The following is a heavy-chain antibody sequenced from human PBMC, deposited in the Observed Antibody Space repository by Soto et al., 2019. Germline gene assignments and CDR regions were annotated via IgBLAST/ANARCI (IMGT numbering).Heavy chain of an antibody. D-gene: IGHD5-18*01. CDR1: GGTFSSYV. J-gene: IGHJ6*02. CDR3: ARAQRIQLWASGLDV. V-gene: IGHV1-69*13. Sequence: SVKVSCKASGGTFSSYVISWVRQAPGQGLEWMGGIIPILGTANYAQDFQGRVTITADESTTTAYMELRSLRSDDTAVYYCARAQRIQLWASGLDVWGQGTTVTVYS. CDR2: IIPILGTA.